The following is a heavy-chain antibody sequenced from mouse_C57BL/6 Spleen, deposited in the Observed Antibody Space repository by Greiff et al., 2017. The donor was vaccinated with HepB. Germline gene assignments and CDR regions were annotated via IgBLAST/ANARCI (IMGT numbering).Heavy chain of an antibody. CDR3: ARGWLLTYAMDY. CDR1: GYAFSSYW. J-gene: IGHJ4*01. CDR2: IYPGDGDT. V-gene: IGHV1-80*01. D-gene: IGHD2-3*01. Sequence: QVHVKQSGAELVKPGASVKISCKASGYAFSSYWMNWVKQRPGKGLEWIGQIYPGDGDTNYNGKFKGKATLTADKSSSTAYMQLSSLTSEDSAVYFCARGWLLTYAMDYWGQGTSVTVSS.